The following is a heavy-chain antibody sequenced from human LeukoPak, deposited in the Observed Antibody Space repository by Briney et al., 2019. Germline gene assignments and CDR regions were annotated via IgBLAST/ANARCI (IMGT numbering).Heavy chain of an antibody. J-gene: IGHJ4*02. Sequence: PSQTLSLTCAVSGGSISSDGYSWSWIRQPPGKGLEWIGYMYHSGSTYYNPSLKSRVTMSVDRSKNQFSLKLTSVTAADTAAYYCARSTPVTYYFDYWGQGTLVTVSS. CDR1: GGSISSDGYS. V-gene: IGHV4-30-2*01. CDR2: MYHSGST. CDR3: ARSTPVTYYFDY. D-gene: IGHD4-17*01.